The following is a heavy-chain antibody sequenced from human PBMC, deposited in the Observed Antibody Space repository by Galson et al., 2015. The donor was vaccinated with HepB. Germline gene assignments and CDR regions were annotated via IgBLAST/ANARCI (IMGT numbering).Heavy chain of an antibody. V-gene: IGHV3-21*01. Sequence: SLRLSCAASGLTLSSYSMNWVRQAPGKGLEWVSSISSSTSYIYYADSVKGRFTISRDNAKNSLYLQMNSLRAEDTAVYYCASGGREQQWLVRHFDYWGQGTLVTVSS. J-gene: IGHJ4*02. D-gene: IGHD6-19*01. CDR3: ASGGREQQWLVRHFDY. CDR2: ISSSTSYI. CDR1: GLTLSSYS.